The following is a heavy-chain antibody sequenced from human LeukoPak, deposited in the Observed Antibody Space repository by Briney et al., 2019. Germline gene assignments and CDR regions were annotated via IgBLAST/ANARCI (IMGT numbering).Heavy chain of an antibody. D-gene: IGHD3-10*01. V-gene: IGHV3-66*01. Sequence: PGGSLRLSCAASGFTVSSNYMSWVRQAPGKGLEWVSVIYSGGSTYYADSVKGRFTISRDNSKNTLYLQMNSLRAEDTAVYYCARDLWFGELSRGYYMDVWGKGTTVTVSS. CDR1: GFTVSSNY. CDR2: IYSGGST. J-gene: IGHJ6*03. CDR3: ARDLWFGELSRGYYMDV.